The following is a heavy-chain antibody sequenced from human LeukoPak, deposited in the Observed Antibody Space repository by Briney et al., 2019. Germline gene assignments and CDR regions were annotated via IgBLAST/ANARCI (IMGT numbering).Heavy chain of an antibody. V-gene: IGHV4-38-2*01. CDR1: VFSITSGYY. CDR3: ARLIIGDLDY. Sequence: SETLSLTCAVSVFSITSGYYWGWIRQPPGKGLEWIGSTYYSAGTYYNPSLRGRATISVHTFKNQFSLKLTSVTAADTAVYYWARLIIGDLDYCGQGTLVTVSS. D-gene: IGHD3/OR15-3a*01. CDR2: TYYSAGT. J-gene: IGHJ4*02.